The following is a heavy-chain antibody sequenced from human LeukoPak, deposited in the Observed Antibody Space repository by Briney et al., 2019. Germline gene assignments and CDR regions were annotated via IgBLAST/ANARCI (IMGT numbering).Heavy chain of an antibody. D-gene: IGHD3-22*01. CDR3: ARDESSRDDSGGYHN. Sequence: SETLSLTCAVSSPSVSSHHWAWIRQPAGKGLEWVGRVHFSGSTNYNPSLRSRVAISLDKSKNELSLTLKSVSAADTAVYYCARDESSRDDSGGYHNWGRGVLVTVSS. V-gene: IGHV4-4*07. CDR1: SPSVSSHH. J-gene: IGHJ4*02. CDR2: VHFSGST.